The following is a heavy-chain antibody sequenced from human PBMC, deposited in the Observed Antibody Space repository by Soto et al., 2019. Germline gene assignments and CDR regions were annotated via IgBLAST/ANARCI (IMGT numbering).Heavy chain of an antibody. CDR3: ARTLVTGYSDS. CDR1: GGSTSAYY. D-gene: IGHD3-9*01. CDR2: IYYTGGT. V-gene: IGHV4-59*01. Sequence: SETLSLTCTVSGGSTSAYYWGWVRQPPGKGLEWIGHIYYTGGTRYNPSLKSRVTISVDTSRIHFSLRLNSVTAADTAVYYCARTLVTGYSDSWGQGTLVTVSS. J-gene: IGHJ4*02.